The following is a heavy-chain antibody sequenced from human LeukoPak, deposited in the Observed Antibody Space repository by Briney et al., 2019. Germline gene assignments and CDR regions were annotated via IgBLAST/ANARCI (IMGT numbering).Heavy chain of an antibody. CDR1: GGTFSSYA. CDR3: ARTGTIFGVVPHHESPSYGMDV. Sequence: ASVKVSCKASGGTFSSYAISWVRQAPGQGLEWMGGIIPIFGTANYAQKFQGRVTITADESTSTAYMELSSLRSEDTAVYYCARTGTIFGVVPHHESPSYGMDVWGQGTTVTVSS. V-gene: IGHV1-69*13. D-gene: IGHD3-3*01. CDR2: IIPIFGTA. J-gene: IGHJ6*02.